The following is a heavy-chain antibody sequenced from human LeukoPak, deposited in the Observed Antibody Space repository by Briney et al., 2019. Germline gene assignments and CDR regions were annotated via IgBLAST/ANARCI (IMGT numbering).Heavy chain of an antibody. CDR1: GYTFTSYG. CDR3: ARDGYATTVIEDDY. V-gene: IGHV1-18*01. J-gene: IGHJ4*02. Sequence: ASVKVSCKASGYTFTSYGISWVRQATGQGLEWMGWISAYNGNTNYAQKLQGRVTMTTDTSTSTAYMELRSLRSDDTAVYYCARDGYATTVIEDDYWGQGTLVTVSS. D-gene: IGHD4-17*01. CDR2: ISAYNGNT.